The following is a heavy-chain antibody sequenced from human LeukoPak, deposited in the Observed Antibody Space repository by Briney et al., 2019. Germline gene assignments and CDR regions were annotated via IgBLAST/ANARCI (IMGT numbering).Heavy chain of an antibody. CDR3: AKKGDGYNFGLDY. D-gene: IGHD5-24*01. J-gene: IGHJ4*02. CDR1: GGTFSSYA. V-gene: IGHV1-69*01. CDR2: IIPIFGTA. Sequence: SVKVSCKASGGTFSSYAISWVRQAPGQGLEWMGGIIPIFGTANYAQKFQGRVTITADESTSTAYMELSSLRSEDTAVYYCAKKGDGYNFGLDYWGQGTLVTVSS.